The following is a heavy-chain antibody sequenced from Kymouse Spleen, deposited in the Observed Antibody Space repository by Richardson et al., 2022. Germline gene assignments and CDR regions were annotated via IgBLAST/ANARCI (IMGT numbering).Heavy chain of an antibody. V-gene: IGHV5-51*01. CDR3: ARHRGSRITMVRGVIIHYYYGMDV. D-gene: IGHD3-10*01. CDR1: GYSFTSYW. Sequence: EVQLVQSGAEVKKPGESLKISCKGSGYSFTSYWIGWVRQMPGKGLEWMGIIYPGDSDTRYSPSFQGQVTISADKSISTAYLQWSSLKASDTAMYYCARHRGSRITMVRGVIIHYYYGMDVWGQGTTVTVSS. J-gene: IGHJ6*02. CDR2: IYPGDSDT.